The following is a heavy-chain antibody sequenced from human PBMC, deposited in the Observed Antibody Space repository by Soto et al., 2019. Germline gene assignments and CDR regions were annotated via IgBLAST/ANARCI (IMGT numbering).Heavy chain of an antibody. CDR2: ISSTSIYI. CDR1: RFTCSSYS. CDR3: ARASMKLDTAMAFDY. D-gene: IGHD5-18*01. Sequence: VGSLRRPGAASRFTCSSYSMNWCRQAPGKGLEWVSSISSTSIYIYYAVSVKGRFTISRDNAKNSLYLQMHSLRAEDTAVYYCARASMKLDTAMAFDYWGQGTLVIVST. J-gene: IGHJ4*02. V-gene: IGHV3-21*01.